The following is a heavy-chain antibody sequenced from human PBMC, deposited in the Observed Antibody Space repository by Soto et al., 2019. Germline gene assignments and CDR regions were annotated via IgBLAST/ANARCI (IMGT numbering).Heavy chain of an antibody. D-gene: IGHD1-7*01. CDR3: ARVLGVTGTTDYDYYYGMDV. V-gene: IGHV1-69*01. CDR1: GGTFSSYA. CDR2: IIPIFGTA. J-gene: IGHJ6*02. Sequence: QVQLVQSGAEVKKPGSSVKVSCKASGGTFSSYAISWVRQAPGQGLEWIGGIIPIFGTANYAQKFQGRVTITADESTSTASMELRSLRSEATAVYYCARVLGVTGTTDYDYYYGMDVWGQGTTVTVSS.